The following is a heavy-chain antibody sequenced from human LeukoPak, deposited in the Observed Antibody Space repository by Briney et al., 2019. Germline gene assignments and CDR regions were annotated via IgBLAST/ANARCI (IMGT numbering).Heavy chain of an antibody. Sequence: SETLSLTCTVSGGSISSSSYYWGWIRQPPGKGLEWIGSIYYSGSTYYNPSLKSRVTISVDTSKNQFSLKLSSVTAADTAVYYCASSVSEDGGLAYCGGDCYFDYWGQGTLVTVSS. CDR1: GGSISSSSYY. V-gene: IGHV4-39*01. CDR2: IYYSGST. CDR3: ASSVSEDGGLAYCGGDCYFDY. J-gene: IGHJ4*02. D-gene: IGHD2-21*01.